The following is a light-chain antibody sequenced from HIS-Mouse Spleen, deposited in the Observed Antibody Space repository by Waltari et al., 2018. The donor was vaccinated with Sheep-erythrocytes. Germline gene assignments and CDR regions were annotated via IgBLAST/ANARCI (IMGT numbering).Light chain of an antibody. V-gene: IGLV2-23*01. CDR2: EGS. CDR1: SSDLGSYNL. J-gene: IGLJ3*02. CDR3: CSYAGSSTPWV. Sequence: QSALTQPASVSGSPGQSITLSCTGTSSDLGSYNLVSWYQQHPGKAPKLMIYEGSKRPSGVSNRFSGSKSGNTASLTISGLQAEDEADYYCCSYAGSSTPWVFGGGTKLTVL.